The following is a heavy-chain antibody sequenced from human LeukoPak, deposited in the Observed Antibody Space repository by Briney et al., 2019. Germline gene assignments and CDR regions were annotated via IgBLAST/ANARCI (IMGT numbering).Heavy chain of an antibody. CDR3: ARLSPPIASFCSGGTCYSGGFDP. CDR2: ITTYNGNT. Sequence: ASVKVSCKASGYTFINDGITWVRQAPGQGLEWMGWITTYNGNTYYAQNFQGRVTMTADTSTSTAYMEVRSLRSDDTAVYYCARLSPPIASFCSGGTCYSGGFDPWGQGTLVTVSS. D-gene: IGHD2-15*01. J-gene: IGHJ5*02. CDR1: GYTFINDG. V-gene: IGHV1-18*01.